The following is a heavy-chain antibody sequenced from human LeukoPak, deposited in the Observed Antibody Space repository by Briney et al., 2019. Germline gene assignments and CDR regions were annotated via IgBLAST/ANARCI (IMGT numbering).Heavy chain of an antibody. CDR1: GGSISSFY. D-gene: IGHD3-3*01. CDR3: ARDRGEYYDFWSGYPHDAFDI. Sequence: SETLSLICTVSGGSISSFYWSWIRQPAGKGLEWIGRIYTSGSTNYNPSLKSRVTMSVDTSKNQFSLKLSSVTAADTAVYYCARDRGEYYDFWSGYPHDAFDIWGQGTMVTVSS. CDR2: IYTSGST. V-gene: IGHV4-4*07. J-gene: IGHJ3*02.